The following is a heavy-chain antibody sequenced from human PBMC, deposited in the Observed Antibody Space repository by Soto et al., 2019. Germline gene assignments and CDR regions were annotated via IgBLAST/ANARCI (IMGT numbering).Heavy chain of an antibody. CDR2: IIPILGIA. CDR3: ATTGGIAVAGSVY. Sequence: SVKVSCKASGGTFSSYTISWVRQAPGQGLEWMGRIIPILGIANYAQKFQGRVTITADKSTSTAYMELSSLRSEDTAVYYCATTGGIAVAGSVYWGQGTLVTVSS. CDR1: GGTFSSYT. D-gene: IGHD6-19*01. J-gene: IGHJ4*02. V-gene: IGHV1-69*02.